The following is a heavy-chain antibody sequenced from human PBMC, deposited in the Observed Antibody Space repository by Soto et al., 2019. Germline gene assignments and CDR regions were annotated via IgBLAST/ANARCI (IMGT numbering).Heavy chain of an antibody. CDR2: INAGNGNT. J-gene: IGHJ3*02. V-gene: IGHV1-3*01. CDR3: ARSKGGSDAFDI. D-gene: IGHD4-4*01. Sequence: QVQLVQSGAEVKKPGASVKVSCKASGYTFTSYAMHWVRQAPGQRPEWMGWINAGNGNTKYSQKLQGRVTITRDTSASTAYMELSSLRSEDTAVYYCARSKGGSDAFDIWGQGTMVTVSS. CDR1: GYTFTSYA.